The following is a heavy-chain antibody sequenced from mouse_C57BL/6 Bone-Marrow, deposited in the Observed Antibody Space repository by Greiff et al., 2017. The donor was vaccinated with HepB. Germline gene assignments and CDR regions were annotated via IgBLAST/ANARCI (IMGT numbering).Heavy chain of an antibody. D-gene: IGHD1-1*01. J-gene: IGHJ3*01. V-gene: IGHV1-59*01. CDR3: ARGIYYGSSYWFAY. Sequence: VQLKQPGAELVRPGTSVKLSCKASGYTFTSYWMHWVKQRPGQGLEWIGVIDPSDSYTNYNQKFKGKATLTVDTSSSTAYMQLSSLTSEDSAVYYCARGIYYGSSYWFAYWGQGTLVTVSA. CDR2: IDPSDSYT. CDR1: GYTFTSYW.